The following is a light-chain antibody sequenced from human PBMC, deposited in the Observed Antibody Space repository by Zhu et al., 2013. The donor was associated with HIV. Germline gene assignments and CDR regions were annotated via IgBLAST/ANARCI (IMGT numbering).Light chain of an antibody. CDR1: QTIRNNY. Sequence: EIVLTQSPGTLSLSPGERATLSCRASQTIRNNYLAWYQHKPGQSPRLLIYDASTRATGIPDRFSGSGSGTDFTLTISSLQADDVAIYYCQQYYSTPYNFGQGTKLEIK. CDR2: DAS. CDR3: QQYYSTPYN. J-gene: IGKJ2*01. V-gene: IGKV3-20*01.